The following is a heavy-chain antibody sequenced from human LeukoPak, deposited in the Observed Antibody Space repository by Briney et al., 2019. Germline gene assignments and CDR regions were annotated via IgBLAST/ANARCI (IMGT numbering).Heavy chain of an antibody. J-gene: IGHJ6*03. CDR3: ARVSTTVTTRNYYYYMDV. D-gene: IGHD4-17*01. Sequence: PSETLSLTCTVSGGSISSSSYYWGWIRRPPGQGLEWIGSIYYSGSTYYNPSLKSRVTISVDTSKNQFSLKLSSVTAADTAVYYCARVSTTVTTRNYYYYMDVWGKGTTVTVSS. CDR1: GGSISSSSYY. V-gene: IGHV4-39*07. CDR2: IYYSGST.